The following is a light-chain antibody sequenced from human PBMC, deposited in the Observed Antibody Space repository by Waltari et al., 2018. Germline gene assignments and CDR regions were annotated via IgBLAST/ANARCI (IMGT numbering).Light chain of an antibody. V-gene: IGKV3-15*01. Sequence: EVVMTQSPDTLSVSPGGRATLSCRASQGIATNLAWYQQRRGQAPRLLIFDASTRATSISGRFSGSGSGTEFTLTISSLQSEDSAVYYCQQYNRWPPITFGQGTRLEIK. CDR1: QGIATN. CDR3: QQYNRWPPIT. J-gene: IGKJ5*01. CDR2: DAS.